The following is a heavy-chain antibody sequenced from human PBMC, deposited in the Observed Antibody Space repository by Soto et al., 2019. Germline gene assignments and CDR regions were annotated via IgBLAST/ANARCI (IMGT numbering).Heavy chain of an antibody. J-gene: IGHJ4*02. CDR2: ITSSGGNA. D-gene: IGHD5-18*01. CDR3: SKALAPVYSYGKIDY. V-gene: IGHV3-23*01. Sequence: EVQLLESGGDLVQPGGSLRLSCAASGFTFSSYAMNWVRQAPGTGLEWVSAITSSGGNAYYADSVQGRISISSDNSQNTVSIRMNGLKAEDTAVYYCSKALAPVYSYGKIDYCALGTIFTVSS. CDR1: GFTFSSYA.